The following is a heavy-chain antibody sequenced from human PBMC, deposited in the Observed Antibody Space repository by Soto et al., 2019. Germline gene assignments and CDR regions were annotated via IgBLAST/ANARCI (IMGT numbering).Heavy chain of an antibody. J-gene: IGHJ6*02. CDR1: GFDAILKY. CDR2: INSAGST. Sequence: EVQLVESGGTLVQPGGSLRLSCAASGFDAILKYMTWVRQAPGKGLEWVSAINSAGSTFYADSVKGRFTISRDNSKNTLYLQMNSLRVEDTAMYYCVRENYYYGMDVWGQGTAVTVSS. V-gene: IGHV3-66*01. CDR3: VRENYYYGMDV.